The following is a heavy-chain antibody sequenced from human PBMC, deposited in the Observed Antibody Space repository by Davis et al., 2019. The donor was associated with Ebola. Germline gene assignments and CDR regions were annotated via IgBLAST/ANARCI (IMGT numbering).Heavy chain of an antibody. J-gene: IGHJ5*02. D-gene: IGHD6-13*01. CDR1: GGSISSSY. CDR2: MYYSGST. V-gene: IGHV4-59*12. CDR3: ARVIAAASDWFDP. Sequence: MPSETLSLTCTVSGGSISSSYWSWIRQPPGKGLEWIGYMYYSGSTDYNPSLQSRVTISVDTSKNQFSLKLSSVTAADTAVYYCARVIAAASDWFDPWGQGTLVTVSS.